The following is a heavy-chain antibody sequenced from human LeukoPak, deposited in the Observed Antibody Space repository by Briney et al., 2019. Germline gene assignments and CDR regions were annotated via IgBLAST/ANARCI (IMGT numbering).Heavy chain of an antibody. CDR2: ISAYNGNT. Sequence: ASVKVSCKASGYTFTSYGISWVRQAPGQGLEWMGWISAYNGNTNYAQKLQGRVTMTTDKSTSTAYMELSSLRSEDTAVYYCARDPELEQEVGWFDPWGQGTLVTVSS. D-gene: IGHD1/OR15-1a*01. CDR3: ARDPELEQEVGWFDP. J-gene: IGHJ5*02. V-gene: IGHV1-18*01. CDR1: GYTFTSYG.